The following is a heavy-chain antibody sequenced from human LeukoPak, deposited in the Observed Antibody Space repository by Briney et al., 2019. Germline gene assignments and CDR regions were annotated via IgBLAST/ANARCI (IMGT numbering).Heavy chain of an antibody. CDR3: AKDHDNGDYYYYFDS. J-gene: IGHJ4*02. Sequence: GGSLRLSCVASGFIFDTYAMSWVRQAPGKGLEWVSGISYTGRKRYYTDSVKGRFTISRDNSKNTLHLQMNSLRAEDTALYFCAKDHDNGDYYYYFDSWGQGTLVTVSS. CDR2: ISYTGRKR. D-gene: IGHD2-21*02. V-gene: IGHV3-23*01. CDR1: GFIFDTYA.